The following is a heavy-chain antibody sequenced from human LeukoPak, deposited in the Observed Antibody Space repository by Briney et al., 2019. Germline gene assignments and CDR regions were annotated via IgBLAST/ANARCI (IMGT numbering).Heavy chain of an antibody. D-gene: IGHD3-9*01. CDR3: ARWLTT. V-gene: IGHV6-1*01. CDR1: GDSFSNNSAS. CDR2: TYYRSRWYK. Sequence: SQALSLTCVMSGDSFSNNSASWNWIRQSPSRGLEWLGRTYYRSRWYKDYAVSVKSRITINPDTSKNQFSLQLNSVTPEDTAVYYGARWLTTWGQGTLVTVSS. J-gene: IGHJ5*02.